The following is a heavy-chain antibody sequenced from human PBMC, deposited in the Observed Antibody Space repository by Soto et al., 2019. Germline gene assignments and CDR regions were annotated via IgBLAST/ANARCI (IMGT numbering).Heavy chain of an antibody. CDR2: IYYSGST. V-gene: IGHV4-39*01. J-gene: IGHJ4*02. CDR1: GGSISSSSYY. D-gene: IGHD3-22*01. CDR3: AIYYYDSSGYPLD. Sequence: QLQLQESGPGLVKPSETLSLTCTVSGGSISSSSYYWGWIRQPPGKGLEWIGSIYYSGSTYYNPSLKSRVTISVDTSKNQFSLKLSSVTAADTAVYYCAIYYYDSSGYPLDWGQGTLVTVSS.